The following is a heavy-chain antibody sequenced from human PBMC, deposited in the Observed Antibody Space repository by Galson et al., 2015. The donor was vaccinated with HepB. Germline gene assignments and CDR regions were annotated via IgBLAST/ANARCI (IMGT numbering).Heavy chain of an antibody. V-gene: IGHV6-1*01. J-gene: IGHJ6*02. CDR3: ARGQSNYDILTGYYYYYYGMDV. D-gene: IGHD3-9*01. CDR2: TYYRSKWYN. CDR1: GDSVSSNSAA. Sequence: CAISGDSVSSNSAAWNWIRQSPSRGLEWLGRTYYRSKWYNDYAVSVKSRITINPDTSKNQFSLQLNSVTPEDTAVYYSARGQSNYDILTGYYYYYYGMDVWGQGTTVTVSS.